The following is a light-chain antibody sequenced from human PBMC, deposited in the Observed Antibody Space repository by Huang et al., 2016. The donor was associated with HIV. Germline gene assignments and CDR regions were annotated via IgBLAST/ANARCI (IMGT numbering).Light chain of an antibody. CDR1: HNVSNDY. CDR2: GSS. CDR3: QQYSSSPWT. J-gene: IGKJ3*01. Sequence: EIVLTQSPDTLSLSPGERGALSCRASHNVSNDYLAWYQHKSGQAPRLLIYGSSGRAPGTPARLSGCGSGTDFSLTIDTVEPEDFALYYCQQYSSSPWTFGPGSKLEIK. V-gene: IGKV3-20*01.